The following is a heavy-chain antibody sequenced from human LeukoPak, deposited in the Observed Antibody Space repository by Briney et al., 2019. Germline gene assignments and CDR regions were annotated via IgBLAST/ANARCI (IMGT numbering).Heavy chain of an antibody. J-gene: IGHJ6*03. CDR1: GASIRNYY. CDR2: VYNSAYT. V-gene: IGHV4-4*07. CDR3: ARTVLRFLEWPMAAGHYYYYYMDV. D-gene: IGHD3-3*01. Sequence: PSETLSLTCTVSGASIRNYYWNWIRQPAGKGLEWIGHVYNSAYTNSNPSLRSRVTVSLDTSKSQFSLKLSSVTAADTAVYYCARTVLRFLEWPMAAGHYYYYYMDVWGKGTTVTVSS.